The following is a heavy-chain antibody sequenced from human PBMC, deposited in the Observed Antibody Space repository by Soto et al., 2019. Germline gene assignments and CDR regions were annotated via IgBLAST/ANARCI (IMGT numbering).Heavy chain of an antibody. D-gene: IGHD2-2*02. Sequence: GGSLRLSCVGSGFTFSTYSINWVRQAPGKGLEWVSSISSRSDIYYADSVRGRFTISRDNAKNSVSLQMNSLRAEDTAVYYCAREYTAWPLAYGLDVWGQGTTVTVSS. CDR3: AREYTAWPLAYGLDV. V-gene: IGHV3-21*01. J-gene: IGHJ6*02. CDR2: ISSRSDI. CDR1: GFTFSTYS.